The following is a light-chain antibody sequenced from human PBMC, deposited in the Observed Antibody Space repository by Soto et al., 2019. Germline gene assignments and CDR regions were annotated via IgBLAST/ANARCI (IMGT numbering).Light chain of an antibody. CDR2: TAS. V-gene: IGKV3-20*01. CDR1: QSLSSTY. Sequence: EIVLTQSPATLSLSPGERATLSCRASQSLSSTYLAWYQQKPGQAPRLLIYTASSRATGIPDRFSGSGSGTDFTLTISRLEPEDFAVYFCQQYFGSLYTFGQGTKLEIK. J-gene: IGKJ2*01. CDR3: QQYFGSLYT.